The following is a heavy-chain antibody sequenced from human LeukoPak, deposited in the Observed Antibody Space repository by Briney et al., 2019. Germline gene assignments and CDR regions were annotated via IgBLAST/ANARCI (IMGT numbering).Heavy chain of an antibody. J-gene: IGHJ5*02. CDR1: GGSISSYY. CDR2: ISYSGST. D-gene: IGHD3-10*01. Sequence: SETLSLTCTVFGGSISSYYWSWIRQPPGRELEWLGYISYSGSTSYDPSLKSRVTISLGPSRNQFSLKLTSVTAADTAVYYCARHGSGSSLALYPWGQGTLVTVSS. CDR3: ARHGSGSSLALYP. V-gene: IGHV4-59*08.